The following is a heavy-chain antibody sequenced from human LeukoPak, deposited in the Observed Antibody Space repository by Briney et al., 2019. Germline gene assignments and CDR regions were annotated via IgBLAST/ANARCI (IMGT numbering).Heavy chain of an antibody. Sequence: GRSLRLSCAAPGFTFSTFAMHWVRLSPGKGLEWVSSITGSGPYMLYADSVKHRFTISRDNTKNLLYLEMNSLRAEDTAMYFCVRDVGAVRGEVYFDYWGQGTLVTVSS. CDR1: GFTFSTFA. CDR3: VRDVGAVRGEVYFDY. D-gene: IGHD3-10*01. J-gene: IGHJ4*02. V-gene: IGHV3-21*06. CDR2: ITGSGPYM.